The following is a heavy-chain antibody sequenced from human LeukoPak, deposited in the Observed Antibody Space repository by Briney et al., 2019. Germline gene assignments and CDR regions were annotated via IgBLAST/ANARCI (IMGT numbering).Heavy chain of an antibody. CDR3: ARDRKVAAAEAEYFQH. J-gene: IGHJ1*01. CDR2: ISAYNGNT. D-gene: IGHD6-13*01. Sequence: GSVKVSCKASGYTFTSYGISWVRQAPGQGLEWMGWISAYNGNTNYAQKLQGRVTMTTDTSTSTAYMELRSLRSGDTAVYYCARDRKVAAAEAEYFQHWGQGTLVTVSS. CDR1: GYTFTSYG. V-gene: IGHV1-18*04.